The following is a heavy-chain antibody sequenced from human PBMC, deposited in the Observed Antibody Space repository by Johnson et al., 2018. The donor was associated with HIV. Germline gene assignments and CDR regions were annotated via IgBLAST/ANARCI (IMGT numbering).Heavy chain of an antibody. D-gene: IGHD5-12*01. CDR1: GFTFSSYA. V-gene: IGHV3-23*04. CDR2: ISGSGGST. J-gene: IGHJ3*02. Sequence: VQLVESGGGLVQPGGSLRLSCAASGFTFSSYAMSWVRQAPGKGLEWVSAISGSGGSTYYAGSVKGRFTISRENAKNSLYLQVKSLRAGDSALYYCARGSYDGDAFDIWGQGTMVTVSS. CDR3: ARGSYDGDAFDI.